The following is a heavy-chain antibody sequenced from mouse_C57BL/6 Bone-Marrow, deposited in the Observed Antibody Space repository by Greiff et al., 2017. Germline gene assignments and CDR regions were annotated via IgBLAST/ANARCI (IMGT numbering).Heavy chain of an antibody. V-gene: IGHV1-26*01. CDR1: GYTFTDYY. Sequence: VQLQQSGPELVKPGASVKISCKASGYTFTDYYMNWVKQSHGKSLEWIGDINPNNGGTSYNQKFKGKATLTVDKSSSTAYMELRSLTSEDSAVYYCARSLLRPYYWGQGTTLTVSS. CDR2: INPNNGGT. D-gene: IGHD1-1*01. CDR3: ARSLLRPYY. J-gene: IGHJ2*01.